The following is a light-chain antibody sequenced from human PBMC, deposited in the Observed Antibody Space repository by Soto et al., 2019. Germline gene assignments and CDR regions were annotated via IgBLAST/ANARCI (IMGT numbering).Light chain of an antibody. J-gene: IGKJ5*01. CDR1: QDINKN. CDR3: QQSYNIPPT. Sequence: DIQMTHSPSSLSSSLVYRLTVTCQASQDINKNLIWYQQKPGKAPKLLIYDASDLETGVPSRFSGSGSGTGFTFTISSLQPEDFAIYFCQQSYNIPPTFGQGTRLEIK. CDR2: DAS. V-gene: IGKV1-33*01.